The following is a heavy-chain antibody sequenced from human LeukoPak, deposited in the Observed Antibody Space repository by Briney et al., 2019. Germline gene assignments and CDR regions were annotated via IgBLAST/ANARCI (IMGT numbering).Heavy chain of an antibody. Sequence: SETLSLTCTVSGYSISSSSFYWGWTRQPPGKGLEWIASMYYSGSAYYNPSLKSRVTISVDTSKNQFSLKLSSVTAADTAVYYCARHEYYYDSSGYYPFDYWGQGTLVTVSS. D-gene: IGHD3-22*01. V-gene: IGHV4-39*01. J-gene: IGHJ4*02. CDR1: GYSISSSSFY. CDR3: ARHEYYYDSSGYYPFDY. CDR2: MYYSGSA.